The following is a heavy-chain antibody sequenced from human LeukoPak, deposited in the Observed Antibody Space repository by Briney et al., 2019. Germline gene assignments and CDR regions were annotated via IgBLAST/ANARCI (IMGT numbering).Heavy chain of an antibody. CDR3: ARWGYCTSTSCPDY. J-gene: IGHJ4*02. V-gene: IGHV3-21*01. D-gene: IGHD2-2*01. CDR2: ISSSSKYI. Sequence: GGSLRLSCAASEFTFSSYNMNWVRQAPGKGLEWVSYISSSSKYIYYADSVKGRFTISRDNAKNSLYLQMSSLRAEDTAVYYCARWGYCTSTSCPDYWGQGTLVTVSS. CDR1: EFTFSSYN.